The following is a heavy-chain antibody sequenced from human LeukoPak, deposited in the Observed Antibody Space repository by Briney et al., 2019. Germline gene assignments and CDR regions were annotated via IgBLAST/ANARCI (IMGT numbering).Heavy chain of an antibody. D-gene: IGHD2-15*01. J-gene: IGHJ5*02. V-gene: IGHV4-61*02. CDR1: GGSISSGSYY. CDR2: IYTSGST. Sequence: TLSLTCTVSGGSISSGSYYWSWIRQPAGKGLEWIGRIYTSGSTNYNPSRRSRVTISVDTSKNQFSLKLSSVTATDPAVYYCARGIVVVVAATNWFDPWGQGTLVTVSS. CDR3: ARGIVVVVAATNWFDP.